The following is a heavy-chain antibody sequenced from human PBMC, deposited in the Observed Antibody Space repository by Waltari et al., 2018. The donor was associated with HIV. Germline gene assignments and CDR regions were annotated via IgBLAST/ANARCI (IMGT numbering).Heavy chain of an antibody. J-gene: IGHJ6*02. V-gene: IGHV3-48*03. CDR2: ISAGGTK. CDR1: GYTSSNYE. CDR3: AKAVGDTSGRYWGGDV. D-gene: IGHD6-19*01. Sequence: EVQLVESGGGLVQPGGSLSLSCGGSGYTSSNYEMTWVRQAPGKGLEWISYISAGGTKYYADSVKGRFSISRDNAKNSLYLQMNSLRAEDTAVYYCAKAVGDTSGRYWGGDVWGQGTTVTVSS.